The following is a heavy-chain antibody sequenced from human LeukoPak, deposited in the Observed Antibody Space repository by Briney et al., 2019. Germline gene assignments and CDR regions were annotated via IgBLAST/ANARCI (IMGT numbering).Heavy chain of an antibody. V-gene: IGHV3-30*18. J-gene: IGHJ4*02. D-gene: IGHD4-17*01. CDR2: ISYDGSNR. CDR3: AKPIMTTVTTLGLYFDY. Sequence: GGSLRLSCAASGFTFSNYGMHWVRQAPGKGLEWVAVISYDGSNRYYADSVKGRFTISRDDSKNTLYLQMNSLRAEDTAVYYCAKPIMTTVTTLGLYFDYWGQGALVTVSS. CDR1: GFTFSNYG.